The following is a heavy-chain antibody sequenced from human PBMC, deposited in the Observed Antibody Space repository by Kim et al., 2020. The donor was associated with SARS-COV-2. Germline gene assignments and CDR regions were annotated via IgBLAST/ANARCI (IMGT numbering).Heavy chain of an antibody. CDR3: ARGDSFRVVVLNYFDY. J-gene: IGHJ4*02. V-gene: IGHV3-30*04. CDR2: ISYDGSSQ. Sequence: GGSLRLSCAASGFTFSTYAFHWVRQAPGKGLEWVAVISYDGSSQYYADSVKGRFTNSRDNSKNTLYLQVNSLRAEDTAVYYCARGDSFRVVVLNYFDYWGLRILVVVSS. CDR1: GFTFSTYA. D-gene: IGHD3-22*01.